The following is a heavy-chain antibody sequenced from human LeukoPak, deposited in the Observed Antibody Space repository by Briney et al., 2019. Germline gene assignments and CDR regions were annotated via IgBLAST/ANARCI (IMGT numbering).Heavy chain of an antibody. CDR3: ARGQLVRIDY. CDR2: ISSSSSYI. J-gene: IGHJ4*02. Sequence: GGSLRLSCAASGITFSYYSMNWVRQAPGKGLEWVSSISSSSSYISYADSVKGRFTISRDNAKNSLYLQMNSLRAEDTAVYDCARGQLVRIDYWGQGTLVTVSS. V-gene: IGHV3-21*01. D-gene: IGHD6-6*01. CDR1: GITFSYYS.